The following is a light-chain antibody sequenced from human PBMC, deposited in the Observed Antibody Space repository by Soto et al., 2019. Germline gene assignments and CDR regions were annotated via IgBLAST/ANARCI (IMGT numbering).Light chain of an antibody. Sequence: DIQVPQSPSSASASVGDRVGVTCRASQDIAAYLAWYQHKPGRAPELLIHAASSLQSGVPSRFSGSGSGTDFTLTINSLQPEDFATYYCQQAYSFPITFGQGTKVDIK. CDR1: QDIAAY. CDR3: QQAYSFPIT. J-gene: IGKJ1*01. V-gene: IGKV1D-12*01. CDR2: AAS.